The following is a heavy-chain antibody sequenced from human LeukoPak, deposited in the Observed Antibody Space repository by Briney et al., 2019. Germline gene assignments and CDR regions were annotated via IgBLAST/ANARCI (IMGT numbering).Heavy chain of an antibody. CDR1: GGSISSSSYY. CDR2: IYYSGST. V-gene: IGHV4-39*07. D-gene: IGHD6-6*01. CDR3: ARDGHSSSSKFDY. J-gene: IGHJ4*02. Sequence: SETLSLTCTVSGGSISSSSYYWGWIRQPPGKGLEWIGSIYYSGSTYYNPSLKSRVTISVDTSKNQFSLKLSSVTAADTAVYYCARDGHSSSSKFDYWGQGTLVTVSS.